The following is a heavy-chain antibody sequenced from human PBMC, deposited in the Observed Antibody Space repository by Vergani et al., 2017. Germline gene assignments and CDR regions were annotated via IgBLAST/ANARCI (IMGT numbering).Heavy chain of an antibody. J-gene: IGHJ6*02. CDR2: IYYSGST. V-gene: IGHV4-39*07. CDR3: ARGVAARAYGMDV. Sequence: QLQLQESGPGLVKPSETLSLTCTVSGGSISSSSYYWGWIRQPPGKGLEWIGSIYYSGSTYYNPSLKSRVTISVDTSKNQFSLKLSSVTAADTAVYYCARGVAARAYGMDVWGQGTTVTVSS. CDR1: GGSISSSSYY. D-gene: IGHD6-6*01.